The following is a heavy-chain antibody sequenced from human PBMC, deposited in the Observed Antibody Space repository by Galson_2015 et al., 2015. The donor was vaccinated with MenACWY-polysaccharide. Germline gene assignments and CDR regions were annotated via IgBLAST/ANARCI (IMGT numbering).Heavy chain of an antibody. CDR1: GFSVSTKY. V-gene: IGHV3-66*01. Sequence: SLRLSCAASGFSVSTKYMTWVRQAPGKGLEWVSVMYSGGSPYYADSVKGRFTISRDNSKNTLYLQMNSLRAEDTAVYYCARGGYGSGGHLPRYFDSWGQGTLVTVSS. J-gene: IGHJ4*02. CDR3: ARGGYGSGGHLPRYFDS. D-gene: IGHD3-10*01. CDR2: MYSGGSP.